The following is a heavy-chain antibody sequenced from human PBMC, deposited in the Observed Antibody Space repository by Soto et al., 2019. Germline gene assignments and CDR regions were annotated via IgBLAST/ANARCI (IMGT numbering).Heavy chain of an antibody. V-gene: IGHV1-46*01. D-gene: IGHD2-21*01. CDR2: INPNGGST. CDR1: GYIFTNYY. J-gene: IGHJ4*02. Sequence: QVRLVQSGAEVKKPGASVKVSCKASGYIFTNYYIHWVRQAPGQGLEWMAIINPNGGSTNCAKEFQGIITLTSDTSTSTVYMDLSSLTSEDTAVYYCARGLYSGDKWGQGTLVTVSS. CDR3: ARGLYSGDK.